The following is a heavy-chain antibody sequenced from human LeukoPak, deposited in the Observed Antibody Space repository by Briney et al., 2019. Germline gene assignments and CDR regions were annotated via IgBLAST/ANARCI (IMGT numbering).Heavy chain of an antibody. CDR3: ARDQIRIAVAGSSVDY. J-gene: IGHJ4*02. D-gene: IGHD6-19*01. CDR2: IWYDGSNK. Sequence: GGSLRLSCAASGFTFSSYGMPWVRQAPGKGLEWVAVIWYDGSNKYYADSVKGRFTISRDNSKNTLYLQMNSLRAEDTAVYYCARDQIRIAVAGSSVDYWGQGTLVTVSS. V-gene: IGHV3-33*01. CDR1: GFTFSSYG.